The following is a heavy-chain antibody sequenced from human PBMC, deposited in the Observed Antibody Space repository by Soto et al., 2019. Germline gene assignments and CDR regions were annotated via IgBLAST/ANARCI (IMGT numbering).Heavy chain of an antibody. CDR3: TRDDFPYYGMDV. CDR2: IRSKAYGGTT. J-gene: IGHJ6*04. Sequence: GGSLRLSCTASGFTFGDYAMSWVRQAPGKGLEWVGFIRSKAYGGTTEYAASVKGRFTISRDDSKSIAYLQMNSLKTEDTAVYYCTRDDFPYYGMDVWGKGTTVTVSS. D-gene: IGHD3-3*01. V-gene: IGHV3-49*04. CDR1: GFTFGDYA.